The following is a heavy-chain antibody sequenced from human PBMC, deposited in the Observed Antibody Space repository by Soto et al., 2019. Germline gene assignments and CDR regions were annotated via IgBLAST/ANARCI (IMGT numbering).Heavy chain of an antibody. J-gene: IGHJ4*02. CDR1: GFTFSSYW. CDR2: IKGDGIST. Sequence: EVQLVESGGGLVQSGGSLRLSCAASGFTFSSYWMHWVRQAPGKGLVWVSRIKGDGISTNYADSVKGRFTISRDNAKDTVCLQMNGLSADDTAVYYCARGAMANYYNDYWGQGTLVTVSS. V-gene: IGHV3-74*01. CDR3: ARGAMANYYNDY. D-gene: IGHD3-10*01.